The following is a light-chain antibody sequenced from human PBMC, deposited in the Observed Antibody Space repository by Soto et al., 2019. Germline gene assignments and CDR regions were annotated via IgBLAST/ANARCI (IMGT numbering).Light chain of an antibody. J-gene: IGKJ4*01. V-gene: IGKV3-15*01. Sequence: ASQSVDSSLAWYQQKPGQAPRLLIHGASTRAPDIPSRFSGSGSGTDFTLTISSLQPEDFATYFCQQAQTFPLTFGGGTKVDIK. CDR2: GAS. CDR3: QQAQTFPLT. CDR1: QSVDSS.